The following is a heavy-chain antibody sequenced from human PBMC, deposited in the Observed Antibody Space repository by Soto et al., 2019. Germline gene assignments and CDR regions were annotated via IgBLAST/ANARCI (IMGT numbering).Heavy chain of an antibody. Sequence: PSETLSLTCTVSGASLGSGSYYWGWIRQPPGKGLEWIASMHYSGSTFYNPSLKSRVTISLDTSNNQFSLRMNSVTAADTAVYFCASVAGVRSGYLVYWGPGTLLTV. CDR3: ASVAGVRSGYLVY. J-gene: IGHJ4*02. CDR1: GASLGSGSYY. CDR2: MHYSGST. V-gene: IGHV4-30-4*01. D-gene: IGHD3-22*01.